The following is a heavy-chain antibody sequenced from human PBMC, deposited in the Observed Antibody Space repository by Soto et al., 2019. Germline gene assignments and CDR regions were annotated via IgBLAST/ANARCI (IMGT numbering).Heavy chain of an antibody. CDR3: AVLAGPRAAEIVATNFPADS. J-gene: IGHJ4*02. D-gene: IGHD5-12*01. CDR1: GGTLRSYA. CDR2: IIPIFGTP. Sequence: QVQLVQSGAEVKKPGSSVKVSCKASGGTLRSYAIRWVRQAPGQGLEGMGGIIPIFGTPNYAQTFQGRVKITADESTSTAYMELSSLRSEDTAVYYCAVLAGPRAAEIVATNFPADSWGQGTLVTVSS. V-gene: IGHV1-69*01.